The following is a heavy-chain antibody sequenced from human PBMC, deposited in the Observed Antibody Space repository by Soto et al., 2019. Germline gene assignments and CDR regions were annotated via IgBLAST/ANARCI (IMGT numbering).Heavy chain of an antibody. V-gene: IGHV3-23*01. CDR1: GVPFSSYS. CDR3: AKFRDGTFDY. CDR2: ISGSGGST. J-gene: IGHJ4*02. Sequence: AGSLVLSDAASGVPFSSYSMSSVRPAPGKGLEWVSAISGSGGSTYYADSAKGRFTISRDNSKNTLYLQMNSLRAEDTAVYYCAKFRDGTFDYWGQGTLVTVSS. D-gene: IGHD1-1*01.